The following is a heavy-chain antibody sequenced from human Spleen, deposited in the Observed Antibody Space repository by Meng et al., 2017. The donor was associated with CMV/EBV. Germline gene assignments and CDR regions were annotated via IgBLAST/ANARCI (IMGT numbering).Heavy chain of an antibody. V-gene: IGHV1-8*01. CDR3: ARDLYYSSSWYYFDY. CDR2: MNPDSGDT. D-gene: IGHD6-13*01. Sequence: ASVKVSCKASGYNFNNFDINWVRQAGGQGLEWVGWMNPDSGDTGYPQKFQGRVTMTTDTSTSTAYMELRSLRSDDTAVYYCARDLYYSSSWYYFDYWGQGTLVTVSS. CDR1: GYNFNNFD. J-gene: IGHJ4*02.